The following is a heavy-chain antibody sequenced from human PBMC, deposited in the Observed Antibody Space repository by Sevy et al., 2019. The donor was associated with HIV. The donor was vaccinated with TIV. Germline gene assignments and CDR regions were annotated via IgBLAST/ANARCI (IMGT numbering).Heavy chain of an antibody. CDR3: ARSRYYFDS. J-gene: IGHJ4*02. CDR2: IGSSGPG. V-gene: IGHV4-4*08. D-gene: IGHD3-9*01. CDR1: GASITSYY. Sequence: SETLSLTCNVSGASITSYYWSWIRQPPGKGLEWVGDIGSSGPGNYNPSLKSRVTLSVDTTKSHFSLKLRSVTAVDTDVYYCARSRYYFDSWGQGALVTVSS.